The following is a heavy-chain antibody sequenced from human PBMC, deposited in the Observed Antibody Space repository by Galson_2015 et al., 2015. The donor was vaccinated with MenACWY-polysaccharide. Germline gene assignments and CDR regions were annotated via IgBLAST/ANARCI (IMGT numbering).Heavy chain of an antibody. CDR2: IWSGGNNK. Sequence: SLRLSCAASGFTFRSHAMHCVRQAPGKGLEWVTQIWSGGNNKYYADSVKGRFTVSRDDSENTVYLRMNCLTAEDTAVYYCARDGQASSPYSIDVWGQGTTVTVSS. CDR1: GFTFRSHA. V-gene: IGHV3-33*01. J-gene: IGHJ6*02. CDR3: ARDGQASSPYSIDV.